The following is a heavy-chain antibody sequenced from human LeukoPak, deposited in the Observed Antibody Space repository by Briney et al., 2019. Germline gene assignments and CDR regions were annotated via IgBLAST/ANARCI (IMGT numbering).Heavy chain of an antibody. CDR3: ARDTRPAVAGTGIDY. Sequence: GGSLRLSCAASGFTVGSNYMSWVRQARGEGLVWVSVIYSGGSTYYADSVKGRFTISRDNSKNTLYLQMNSLRAEDTAVYYCARDTRPAVAGTGIDYWGQGTLVTVSS. CDR2: IYSGGST. CDR1: GFTVGSNY. V-gene: IGHV3-53*01. J-gene: IGHJ4*02. D-gene: IGHD6-19*01.